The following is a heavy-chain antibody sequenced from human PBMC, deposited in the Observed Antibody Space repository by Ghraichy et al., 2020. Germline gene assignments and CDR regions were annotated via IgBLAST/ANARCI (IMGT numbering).Heavy chain of an antibody. J-gene: IGHJ3*02. Sequence: GESLNISCAASGFTFSDYYMSWIRQAPGKGLEWGSYISSSGSTIYYADSVKGRFTISRDNAKKSLYLQMNSLRAEDTAVYYCARDLNYGFDIWGQGTMVTVSS. D-gene: IGHD1-7*01. V-gene: IGHV3-11*01. CDR2: ISSSGSTI. CDR1: GFTFSDYY. CDR3: ARDLNYGFDI.